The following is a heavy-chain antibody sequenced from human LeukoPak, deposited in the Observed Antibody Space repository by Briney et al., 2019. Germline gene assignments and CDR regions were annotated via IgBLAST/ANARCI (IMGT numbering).Heavy chain of an antibody. CDR2: ISGSGGST. V-gene: IGHV3-23*01. CDR3: AKDGLDYYYGMDV. D-gene: IGHD2-2*03. J-gene: IGHJ6*02. CDR1: GFTFSSYA. Sequence: PGGSLRLSCAASGFTFSSYAMSWVRQAPGKGLEWVSAISGSGGSTYYADSVKGRYTISRDNSKNTLYLQMNSLRAEDTAVYYCAKDGLDYYYGMDVWGQGTTVTVSS.